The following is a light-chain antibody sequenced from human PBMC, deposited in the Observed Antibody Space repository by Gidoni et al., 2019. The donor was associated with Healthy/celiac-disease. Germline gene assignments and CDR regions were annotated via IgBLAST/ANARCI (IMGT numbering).Light chain of an antibody. V-gene: IGKV1-39*01. CDR2: AAS. J-gene: IGKJ5*01. CDR3: QQSYSTPPH. Sequence: DIQMTQSPSSLSASVGDRVTITCRASQSISSYLNWYQQKPGKAPKRLIYAASSLQSGVQSRCSGSGSGTDFTLTISSLQPEDVANYYCQQSYSTPPHFGQXTRLEIK. CDR1: QSISSY.